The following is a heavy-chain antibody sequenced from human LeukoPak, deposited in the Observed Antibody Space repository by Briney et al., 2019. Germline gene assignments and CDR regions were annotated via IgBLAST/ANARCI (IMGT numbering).Heavy chain of an antibody. Sequence: GGSLRLSCAASGFTFEDYAMHWVRQAPGKGLQWVSLISWDGGSAYYTDSVKGRFTISRDNAKNSLYLQMNSLRAEDTAVYYCARWRDGYNSHFDYWGQGTLVTVSS. CDR2: ISWDGGSA. D-gene: IGHD5-24*01. CDR1: GFTFEDYA. CDR3: ARWRDGYNSHFDY. V-gene: IGHV3-43D*03. J-gene: IGHJ4*02.